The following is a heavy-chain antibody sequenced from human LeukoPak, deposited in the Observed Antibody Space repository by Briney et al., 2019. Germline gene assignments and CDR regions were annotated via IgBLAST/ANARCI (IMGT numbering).Heavy chain of an antibody. D-gene: IGHD6-13*01. Sequence: ASETLSLTCTVSGDSISSTIYYWGWICQPPGKGLEWIGGIYYSGSTFYNPSLKSRVTISVDTSKNQFSLKLSSVTAADTAVYYCARHSRARVSDYWGQGTLVTVSS. CDR3: ARHSRARVSDY. J-gene: IGHJ4*02. CDR1: GDSISSTIYY. V-gene: IGHV4-39*01. CDR2: IYYSGST.